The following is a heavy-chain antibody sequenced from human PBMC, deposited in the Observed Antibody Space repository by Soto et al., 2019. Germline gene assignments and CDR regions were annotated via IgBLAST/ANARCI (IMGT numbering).Heavy chain of an antibody. CDR2: ISGSGAST. Sequence: GGSLRLSCAASGFTFSNYAMSWVRQAPGKGLEWVSGISGSGASTYYADSVKGRFTISRDNSKNTLYLQMHSLRAEDTAVYYCAKSAIEAAAARARYFDCWGQGTLVTVSS. CDR3: AKSAIEAAAARARYFDC. CDR1: GFTFSNYA. D-gene: IGHD6-13*01. V-gene: IGHV3-23*01. J-gene: IGHJ4*02.